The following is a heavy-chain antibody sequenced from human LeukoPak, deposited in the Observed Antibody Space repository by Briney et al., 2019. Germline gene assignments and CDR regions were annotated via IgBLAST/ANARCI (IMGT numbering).Heavy chain of an antibody. Sequence: GGSLRLSCAASGFTFSSYGMLWVRQAPGKGLEWVAVISYDGSNKYYADSVKGRFTISRDNSKNTLYLQMNSLRAEDTAVYYCAKGPIWFGELLGNFDYWGQGTLVTVSS. CDR1: GFTFSSYG. D-gene: IGHD3-10*01. CDR3: AKGPIWFGELLGNFDY. J-gene: IGHJ4*02. CDR2: ISYDGSNK. V-gene: IGHV3-30*18.